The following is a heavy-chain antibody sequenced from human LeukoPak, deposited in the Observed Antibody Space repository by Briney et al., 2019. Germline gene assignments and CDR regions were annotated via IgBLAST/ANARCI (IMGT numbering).Heavy chain of an antibody. D-gene: IGHD3-22*01. CDR2: ISGSGGST. CDR3: AKAGLDYYDSSGYYSPLFDY. CDR1: GFTFSSYA. J-gene: IGHJ4*02. V-gene: IGHV3-23*01. Sequence: GGSLRLSCAASGFTFSSYAMSWVRQAPGKGLEWVSAISGSGGSTYYADSVKGRFTIYRDNSKNTLYLQMNSLRAEDTAVYYCAKAGLDYYDSSGYYSPLFDYWGQGTLVTVSS.